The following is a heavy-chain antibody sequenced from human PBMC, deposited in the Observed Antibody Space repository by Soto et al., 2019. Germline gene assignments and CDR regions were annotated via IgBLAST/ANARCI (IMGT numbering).Heavy chain of an antibody. V-gene: IGHV3-7*05. Sequence: EVQLVESGGGLVQPGASLRLSCAASGLTFSSYCMSWVRQAPGKGLEWVANINQDGSEKFYVDSVKGRFTISRDNAKKSLYLHMNTLRVEDTAVYYCVRDGSSSWYSYYYNGMDVWGQGTTVTVSS. CDR3: VRDGSSSWYSYYYNGMDV. CDR1: GLTFSSYC. D-gene: IGHD6-13*01. J-gene: IGHJ6*02. CDR2: INQDGSEK.